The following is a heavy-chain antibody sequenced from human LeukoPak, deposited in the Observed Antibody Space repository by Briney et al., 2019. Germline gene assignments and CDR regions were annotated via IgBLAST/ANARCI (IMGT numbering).Heavy chain of an antibody. D-gene: IGHD6-13*01. V-gene: IGHV3-23*01. CDR3: AKGYSSTLYPTDY. CDR2: ISTSGGSA. CDR1: GFTFSSYT. J-gene: IGHJ4*02. Sequence: GGSLRLSCAASGFTFSSYTMTWVRQAPGKELEWVSVISTSGGSAYYADSVKGRFTVSRDNSRNTLYLQMNSPRAEDTAVYYCAKGYSSTLYPTDYWGQGTLVTVSS.